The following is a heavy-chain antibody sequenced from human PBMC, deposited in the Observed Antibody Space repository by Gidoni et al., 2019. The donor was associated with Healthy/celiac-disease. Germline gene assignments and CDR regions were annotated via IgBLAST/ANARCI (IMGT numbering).Heavy chain of an antibody. CDR1: GFTFSSYS. Sequence: EVPLVESGGGLVKPGGSLRLSCAASGFTFSSYSMNWVRQAPGKGLEWVSSISSSSSYIYHADSVKGRFTISRDNAKNSLYLQMNSLRAEDTAVYYCARESRDGYNYVSYWGQGTLVTVSS. V-gene: IGHV3-21*01. J-gene: IGHJ4*02. CDR3: ARESRDGYNYVSY. D-gene: IGHD5-12*01. CDR2: ISSSSSYI.